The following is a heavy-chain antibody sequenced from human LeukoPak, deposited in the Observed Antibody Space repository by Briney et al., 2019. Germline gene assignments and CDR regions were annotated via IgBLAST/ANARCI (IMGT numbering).Heavy chain of an antibody. CDR2: IYTSGST. V-gene: IGHV4-61*02. Sequence: SQTLSLTCTVSGGSISSGSYYWSWIRQPAGKGLEWIGRIYTSGSTNYNPSLKSRVTISVDTSKNQFSLKLSSVTAADTAVYYCARTYCGGDCHAFDIWGQGTMVTVSS. D-gene: IGHD2-21*01. CDR3: ARTYCGGDCHAFDI. J-gene: IGHJ3*02. CDR1: GGSISSGSYY.